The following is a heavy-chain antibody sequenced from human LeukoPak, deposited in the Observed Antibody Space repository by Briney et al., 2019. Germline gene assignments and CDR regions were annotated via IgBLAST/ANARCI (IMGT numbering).Heavy chain of an antibody. V-gene: IGHV3-23*01. CDR3: ARNQQLGGHSYYYYGMDV. CDR2: ISGGGVTT. D-gene: IGHD3-16*01. CDR1: GLTSMAYA. J-gene: IGHJ6*02. Sequence: PGGSLRLSCVGSGLTSMAYALTWARQAPGKGLEWVSGISGGGVTTYYADSVKGRFTISRDNSKNTLYLQMNSLRADDTAIYYCARNQQLGGHSYYYYGMDVWGPGTTVTVSS.